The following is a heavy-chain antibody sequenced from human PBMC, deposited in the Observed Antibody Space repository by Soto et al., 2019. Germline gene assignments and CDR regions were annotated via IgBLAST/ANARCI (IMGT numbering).Heavy chain of an antibody. CDR1: GFTFTSSA. J-gene: IGHJ5*02. V-gene: IGHV1-58*01. CDR3: AADIYSNYDVPSNWFDP. Sequence: VKVSCKASGFTFTSSAVQWVRQARGQRLEWIGWIVVGSGNTNYAQKFQERVTITRDMSTSTAYMELSSLRSEDTAVYYCAADIYSNYDVPSNWFDPWGQGTLVTVSS. D-gene: IGHD4-4*01. CDR2: IVVGSGNT.